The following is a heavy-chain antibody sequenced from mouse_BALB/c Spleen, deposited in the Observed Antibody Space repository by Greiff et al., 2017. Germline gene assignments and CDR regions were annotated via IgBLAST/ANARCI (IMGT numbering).Heavy chain of an antibody. Sequence: VQVKQSGPELVKPGASVKISCKASGYTFTDYNMHWVKQSHGKSLEWIGYIYPYNGGTGYNQKFKSKATLTVDNSSSTAYMELRSLTSEDSAVYYCARQGLGGFAYWGQGTLVTVSA. J-gene: IGHJ3*01. V-gene: IGHV1S29*02. CDR1: GYTFTDYN. D-gene: IGHD2-4*01. CDR2: IYPYNGGT. CDR3: ARQGLGGFAY.